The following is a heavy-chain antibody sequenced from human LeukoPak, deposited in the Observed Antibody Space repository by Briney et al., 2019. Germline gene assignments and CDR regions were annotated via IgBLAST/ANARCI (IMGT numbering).Heavy chain of an antibody. D-gene: IGHD3-10*01. Sequence: AGGSLRLSCAASGFTFSSYEMNWVRQAPGKGLEWVSYIGTSGADIYYADSVKGRFTIFRDNAKRSLYLQMNSLRAEDTAVYYCARDKDFGFDYWGQGTLVTVSS. J-gene: IGHJ4*02. CDR1: GFTFSSYE. CDR2: IGTSGADI. CDR3: ARDKDFGFDY. V-gene: IGHV3-48*03.